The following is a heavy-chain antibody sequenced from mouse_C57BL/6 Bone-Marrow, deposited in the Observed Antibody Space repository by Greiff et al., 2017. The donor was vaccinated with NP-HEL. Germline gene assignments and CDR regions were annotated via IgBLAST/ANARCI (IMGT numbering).Heavy chain of an antibody. CDR1: GFTFSSYA. CDR3: ARGGSSGPYYFDY. D-gene: IGHD3-2*02. V-gene: IGHV5-4*01. Sequence: VQLQQSGGGLVKPGGSLKLSCAASGFTFSSYAMSWVRQTPEKRLEWVATISDGGSYTYYPDNVKGRFTISRDNAKNNLYLQMSHLKSEDTAMYYCARGGSSGPYYFDYWGQGTTLTVSS. J-gene: IGHJ2*01. CDR2: ISDGGSYT.